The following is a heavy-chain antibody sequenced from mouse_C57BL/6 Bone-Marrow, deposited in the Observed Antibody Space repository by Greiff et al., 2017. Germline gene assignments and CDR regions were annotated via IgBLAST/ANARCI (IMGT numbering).Heavy chain of an antibody. J-gene: IGHJ2*01. Sequence: QVQLKQPGAELVKPGASVKLSCKASGYTFTSYWMHWVKQRPGQGLEWIGMIHPNSGSTNYNEKFKSKATLTVDKSSSTAYMQLSSLTSEDSAVXYCARPYYYGSSYFDYWGQGTTLTVSS. CDR2: IHPNSGST. CDR1: GYTFTSYW. V-gene: IGHV1-64*01. CDR3: ARPYYYGSSYFDY. D-gene: IGHD1-1*01.